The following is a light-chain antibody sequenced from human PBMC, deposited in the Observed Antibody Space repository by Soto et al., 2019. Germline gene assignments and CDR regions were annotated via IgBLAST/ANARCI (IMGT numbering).Light chain of an antibody. CDR3: HQHSSFPFT. V-gene: IGKV1-17*01. J-gene: IGKJ3*01. Sequence: DIQVTQSPPSLSASVGDRVTFTCRASQGIGNRLAWYQQKPGKAPKRLIHSTSTLQGGVPSRFSGSGSWTKFTLTILSLQHEDFENYYCHQHSSFPFTFGPATKVDF. CDR2: STS. CDR1: QGIGNR.